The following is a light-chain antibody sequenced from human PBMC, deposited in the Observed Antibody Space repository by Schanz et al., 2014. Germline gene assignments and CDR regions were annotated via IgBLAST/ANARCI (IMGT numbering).Light chain of an antibody. V-gene: IGLV1-40*01. Sequence: QSVLTQPPSVSGAPGQGVTISCTGSASNIGAGYDVHWYQQVPGTAPKPLIFDNTNRPSGVPDRFSGSKSGTSASLAITGLQAEDEADYYCQSYDSRLGGPEFGGGTKLTVL. J-gene: IGLJ3*02. CDR3: QSYDSRLGGPE. CDR1: ASNIGAGYD. CDR2: DNT.